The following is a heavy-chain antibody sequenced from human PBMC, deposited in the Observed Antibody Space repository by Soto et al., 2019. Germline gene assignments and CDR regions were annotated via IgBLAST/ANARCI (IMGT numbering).Heavy chain of an antibody. CDR2: INPNSGGT. CDR3: ARVGGGLASLGYYGMDV. V-gene: IGHV1-2*04. D-gene: IGHD3-10*01. CDR1: GYTFIGYY. J-gene: IGHJ6*02. Sequence: ASVKVSCKASGYTFIGYYIHWVRQAPGQGLEWMGWINPNSGGTNYAQRFQGWVTMTRDRSISSAYMELSRLKSDDTAVYYCARVGGGLASLGYYGMDVWGQGTTVTVSS.